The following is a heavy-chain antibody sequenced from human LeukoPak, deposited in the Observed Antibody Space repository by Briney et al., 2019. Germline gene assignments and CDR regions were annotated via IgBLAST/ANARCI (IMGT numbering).Heavy chain of an antibody. Sequence: SETLSLTCTVSGGSFDSPYWTWIRQPPGKGPQWLARTYTGGTIDYNPSLKGRVTMSLSPSRNQFSLQLSSVTAADTAVYYCARAPRYYMNIDVWGKGTTVIVSS. D-gene: IGHD2-21*01. J-gene: IGHJ6*03. CDR2: TYTGGTI. CDR3: ARAPRYYMNIDV. CDR1: GGSFDSPY. V-gene: IGHV4-4*07.